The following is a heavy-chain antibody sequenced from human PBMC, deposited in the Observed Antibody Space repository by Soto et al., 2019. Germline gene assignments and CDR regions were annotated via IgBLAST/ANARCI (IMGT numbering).Heavy chain of an antibody. CDR2: IFYSGST. D-gene: IGHD2-15*01. CDR1: DGSIRSSSYD. J-gene: IGHJ6*02. Sequence: SETLSLTCTVSDGSIRSSSYDWGWIRQPPGKGLEWIGSIFYSGSTYYNPSLKSRVTISVDTSKNQFSLKLSSVTAADTAVYYCARHLTYCSAGSCYSDFPYYGMDVWGQGTTVTVSS. V-gene: IGHV4-39*01. CDR3: ARHLTYCSAGSCYSDFPYYGMDV.